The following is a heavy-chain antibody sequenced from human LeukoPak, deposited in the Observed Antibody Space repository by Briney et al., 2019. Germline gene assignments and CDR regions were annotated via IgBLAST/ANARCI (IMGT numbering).Heavy chain of an antibody. CDR3: AREVVGATTNYYYGMDV. J-gene: IGHJ6*02. CDR1: GYTFTGYY. D-gene: IGHD1-26*01. CDR2: INPNSGGT. V-gene: IGHV1-2*02. Sequence: ASVKVSCKASGYTFTGYYMHWVRQAPGQGLEWMGWINPNSGGTNYAQKFQGRVTMTRDTSTSTVYMELSSLRSEDTAVYYCAREVVGATTNYYYGMDVWGQGTTVTVSS.